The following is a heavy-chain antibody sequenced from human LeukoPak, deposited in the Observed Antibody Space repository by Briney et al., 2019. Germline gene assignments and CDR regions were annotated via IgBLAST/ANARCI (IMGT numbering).Heavy chain of an antibody. CDR1: GFTFSSSG. D-gene: IGHD3-3*01. J-gene: IGHJ4*02. CDR2: IRFDGTTK. V-gene: IGHV3-30*02. CDR3: AREETYYDFWSGSKTEFDY. Sequence: GGSLRLSCAASGFTFSSSGMHWVRQAPGRGLEWVAFIRFDGTTKYYADSMKGRFTISRDNSKNTLYLQMNSLRAEDTAVYYCAREETYYDFWSGSKTEFDYWGQGTLVTVSS.